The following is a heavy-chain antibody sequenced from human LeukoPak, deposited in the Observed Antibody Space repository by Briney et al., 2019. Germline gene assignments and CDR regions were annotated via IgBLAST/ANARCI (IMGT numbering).Heavy chain of an antibody. Sequence: GGSLRLSCAASGYTFNEYAMHWVRQAPGKSLEWVSLISWSGDRAYYAASVKGRFTMSRDNTKNSLYLQMNSLRAEDTATYYCAKVGGKIALWGQGTLVTVSS. CDR1: GYTFNEYA. CDR3: AKVGGKIAL. D-gene: IGHD2/OR15-2a*01. J-gene: IGHJ4*02. CDR2: ISWSGDRA. V-gene: IGHV3-43D*03.